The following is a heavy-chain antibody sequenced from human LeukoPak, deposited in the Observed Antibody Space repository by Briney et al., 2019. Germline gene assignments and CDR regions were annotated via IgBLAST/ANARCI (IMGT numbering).Heavy chain of an antibody. J-gene: IGHJ4*02. CDR3: AKDRSMVRGVNADYDY. Sequence: GGSLRLSCAASGFTFSSYAMHWVRQAPGKGLEWVAVISYDGSNKYYADSVKGRFTISRDNAKNTLYLQMNSLRAEDTAVYYCAKDRSMVRGVNADYDYWGQGTLVTVSS. CDR2: ISYDGSNK. D-gene: IGHD3-10*01. CDR1: GFTFSSYA. V-gene: IGHV3-30*04.